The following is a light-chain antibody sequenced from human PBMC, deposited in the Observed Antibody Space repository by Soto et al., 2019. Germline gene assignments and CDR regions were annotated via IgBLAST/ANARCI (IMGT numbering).Light chain of an antibody. V-gene: IGLV2-23*01. CDR3: CSYAGSSTLVV. CDR2: EGS. Sequence: QSVLTQPASVSGSPGQSITISCTGTSSDVGSYNLVSSYQQHPGKAPKLMIYEGSKRPSGVSNRFSGSKSGNTASLTISGLQAEDEADYYCCSYAGSSTLVVFGGGTKVTVL. CDR1: SSDVGSYNL. J-gene: IGLJ2*01.